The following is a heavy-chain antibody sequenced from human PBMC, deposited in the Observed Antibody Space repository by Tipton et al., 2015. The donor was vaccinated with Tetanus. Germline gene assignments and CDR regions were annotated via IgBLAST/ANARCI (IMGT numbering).Heavy chain of an antibody. J-gene: IGHJ6*04. Sequence: TLSLTCTVSGGSIRGGGYYWSWIRQHPERGLEWMGYIYYTGNTYYNPSLKSRVTISVDMSKNQFSLKLRSVTAADTAVYYCARGDGYHYYYHMDVWGRGTTVTVSS. D-gene: IGHD1-26*01. CDR1: GGSIRGGGYY. V-gene: IGHV4-31*03. CDR3: ARGDGYHYYYHMDV. CDR2: IYYTGNT.